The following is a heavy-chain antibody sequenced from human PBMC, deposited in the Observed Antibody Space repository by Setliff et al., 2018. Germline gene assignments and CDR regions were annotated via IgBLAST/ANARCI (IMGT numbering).Heavy chain of an antibody. CDR2: ISPYSDYI. Sequence: GGSLRLSCAASTFTLGTYSMHWVRQAPGKGLAWVSSISPYSDYIYYADSVKGRFTISRDNAKSSLYLQMNSLRAEDTAVYYCARDLIRGAPNWFDPWGQGTLVTVSS. CDR3: ARDLIRGAPNWFDP. D-gene: IGHD3-10*01. V-gene: IGHV3-21*01. CDR1: TFTLGTYS. J-gene: IGHJ5*02.